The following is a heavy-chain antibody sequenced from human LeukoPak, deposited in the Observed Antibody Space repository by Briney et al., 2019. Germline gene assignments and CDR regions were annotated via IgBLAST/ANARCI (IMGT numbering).Heavy chain of an antibody. CDR1: GGSLSSTSYY. V-gene: IGHV4-39*01. CDR2: IYYRGST. J-gene: IGHJ2*01. Sequence: SSETLSLTCTVPGGSLSSTSYYWGWIRQPPGKGLEWNPSIYYRGSTYYNPSLTSLVPISVDTSKNQFSLKLGSVTAADTALYYCARHDGYRLYSSGWFPYWYFDLWGRGTLVSVSS. D-gene: IGHD6-19*01. CDR3: ARHDGYRLYSSGWFPYWYFDL.